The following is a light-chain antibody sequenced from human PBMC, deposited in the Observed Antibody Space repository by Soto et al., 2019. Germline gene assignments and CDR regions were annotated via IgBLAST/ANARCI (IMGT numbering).Light chain of an antibody. V-gene: IGLV2-8*01. CDR2: EVV. J-gene: IGLJ3*02. CDR1: TRDVGGYNY. CDR3: SSYRDYNKFV. Sequence: QSVLTQPPSACGSPGQSGSISCTGTTRDVGGYNYVSWYQQHPGQAPKLIIYEVVKRPSGVPDRISGSKSGNTASLTVSGLQIEDEADYYCSSYRDYNKFVFGEGTKLTVL.